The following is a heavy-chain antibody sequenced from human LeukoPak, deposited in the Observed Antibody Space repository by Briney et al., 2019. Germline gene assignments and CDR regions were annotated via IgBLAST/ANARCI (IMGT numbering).Heavy chain of an antibody. Sequence: ASVKVSCKVSGYSLTELSMHWVRQAPGKGPEWMGGFTLEDGDTIYARKFQGRVTMTEDASTDTAYMGLSSLRSEDTAVYFCVAANPGGLADYWGQGTLVTVSS. J-gene: IGHJ4*02. CDR1: GYSLTELS. CDR3: VAANPGGLADY. D-gene: IGHD1-26*01. V-gene: IGHV1-24*01. CDR2: FTLEDGDT.